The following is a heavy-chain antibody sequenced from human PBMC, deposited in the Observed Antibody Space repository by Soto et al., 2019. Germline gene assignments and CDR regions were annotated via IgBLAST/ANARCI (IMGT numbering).Heavy chain of an antibody. V-gene: IGHV3-48*01. Sequence: GGSLRLSCTASGFDFSTYSMNWVRQAPGKGLEWIAYVSMDSDTIHYADSVKGRFNISRDNSENTVYLQMNSLRVEDTAVYYCATEMGATQGPFDNWGQGTLVTVSS. CDR1: GFDFSTYS. CDR2: VSMDSDTI. CDR3: ATEMGATQGPFDN. D-gene: IGHD1-26*01. J-gene: IGHJ4*02.